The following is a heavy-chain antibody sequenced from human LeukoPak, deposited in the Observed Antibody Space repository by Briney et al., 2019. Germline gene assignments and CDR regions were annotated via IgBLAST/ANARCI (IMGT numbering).Heavy chain of an antibody. CDR2: VYTSGST. J-gene: IGHJ4*02. CDR1: GGSVSSGSYY. V-gene: IGHV4-61*02. Sequence: PSETLSLTCTVSGGSVSSGSYYWSWIRQPAGKGLEWIGRVYTSGSTNYNPSLKSRVTISIDTSKNQFSLKLSSVTAADTAVYYCARRGFGQSVFDYWGQGTLVTVSS. CDR3: ARRGFGQSVFDY. D-gene: IGHD3-10*01.